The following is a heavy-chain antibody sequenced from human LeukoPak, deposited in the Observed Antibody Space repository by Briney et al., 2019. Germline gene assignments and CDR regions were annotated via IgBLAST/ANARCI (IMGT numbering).Heavy chain of an antibody. CDR1: GFTFSSYS. Sequence: PGGSLRLSCAASGFTFSSYSMNWVRQAPGKGLEWVSSISSSSSYIYYADSVKGRFTISRDNAKNSLYLQMNSLRAEDTAVYYCARDGGGYYDSSGYWEDYWGQGTLVTVSS. V-gene: IGHV3-21*01. CDR2: ISSSSSYI. J-gene: IGHJ4*02. CDR3: ARDGGGYYDSSGYWEDY. D-gene: IGHD3-22*01.